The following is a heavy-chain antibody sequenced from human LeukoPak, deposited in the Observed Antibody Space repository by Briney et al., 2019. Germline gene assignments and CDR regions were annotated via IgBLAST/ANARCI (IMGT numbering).Heavy chain of an antibody. D-gene: IGHD5-24*01. Sequence: KPSETLSLTCAVSGASISSTYWSTWVRQHPGKGLDWIGYIYYTGTTYYHPSLKSRVTISLDTSKNQFSLRLNSVTAADAAVYFCARSGDAYSFDYWGQGSLVTVSS. J-gene: IGHJ4*02. CDR3: ARSGDAYSFDY. V-gene: IGHV4-31*02. CDR1: GASISSTYW. CDR2: IYYTGTT.